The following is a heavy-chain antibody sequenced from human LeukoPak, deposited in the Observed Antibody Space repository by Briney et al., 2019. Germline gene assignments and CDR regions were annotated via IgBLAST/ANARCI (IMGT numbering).Heavy chain of an antibody. Sequence: GGSLRLSCAASGFTFKTYTMHWVRQAPGKGLEWVAFVRYNGNDKYYADSVKGRFTISRDNSKNTVDLQMDSLRAEDTAVYYCAKAGSGWYAPYWGQGTLVTVS. CDR2: VRYNGNDK. D-gene: IGHD6-19*01. J-gene: IGHJ4*02. V-gene: IGHV3-30*02. CDR3: AKAGSGWYAPY. CDR1: GFTFKTYT.